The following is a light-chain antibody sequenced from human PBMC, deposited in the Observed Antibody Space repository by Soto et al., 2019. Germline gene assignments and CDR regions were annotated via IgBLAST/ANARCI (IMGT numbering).Light chain of an antibody. CDR1: QSVSGY. CDR2: DAS. J-gene: IGKJ4*01. V-gene: IGKV3-11*01. Sequence: EIVLTQSPATLSLSPGNRATLSCRASQSVSGYFAWYQQKPGQAPRLLIYDASNRATGIPDRFSGSGSGTDFTLTITSLEPEDFAVYYCQQRSNWPSTFGGGTKVEI. CDR3: QQRSNWPST.